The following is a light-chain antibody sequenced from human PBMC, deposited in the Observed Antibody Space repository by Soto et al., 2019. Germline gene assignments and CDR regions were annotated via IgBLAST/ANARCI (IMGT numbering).Light chain of an antibody. Sequence: DIQMTQSPSSLSASVGDRVTITCRASQSISSYLNWYQQKPGKAPKLLIYAASRLQSWVPSRFSGSGPGTDFTLTISSLQPEDFATYYCQQSYSTPRTFGQGTKVDIK. CDR2: AAS. J-gene: IGKJ1*01. CDR1: QSISSY. CDR3: QQSYSTPRT. V-gene: IGKV1-39*01.